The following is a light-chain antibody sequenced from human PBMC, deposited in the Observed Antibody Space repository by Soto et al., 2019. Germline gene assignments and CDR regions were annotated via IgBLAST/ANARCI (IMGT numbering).Light chain of an antibody. V-gene: IGKV3-15*01. CDR3: LQYSNWPRT. CDR1: QSVGTN. CDR2: GAS. J-gene: IGKJ2*01. Sequence: ETLMTQSPATLSVSPGERATLSCRASQSVGTNLAWFQQKPGQPPRLLIYGASTRATDTPARFSGSGSGTEFTLTISGLQSEEWAVDYCLQYSNWPRTFGQGTKVESK.